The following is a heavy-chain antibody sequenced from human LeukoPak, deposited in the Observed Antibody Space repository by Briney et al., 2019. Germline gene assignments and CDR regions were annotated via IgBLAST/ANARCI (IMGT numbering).Heavy chain of an antibody. CDR3: ARVEEGYGSGRRENYYYYYMDV. CDR2: IHHSGTA. V-gene: IGHV4-4*02. Sequence: SGTLSLTCAVSGGSISSSNWWSWVRQSPGKGLECIGDIHHSGTANYSPSLKSRVSISVDKSKNQFSLRLSSVTAADTAVYYCARVEEGYGSGRRENYYYYYMDVWGKGTTVTISS. J-gene: IGHJ6*03. CDR1: GGSISSSNW. D-gene: IGHD3-10*01.